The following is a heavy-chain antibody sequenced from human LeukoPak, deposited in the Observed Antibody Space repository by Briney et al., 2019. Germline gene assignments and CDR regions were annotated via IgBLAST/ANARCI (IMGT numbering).Heavy chain of an antibody. CDR1: GGTFSSYA. CDR2: IIPIFGTA. J-gene: IGHJ4*02. V-gene: IGHV1-69*05. D-gene: IGHD3-3*01. Sequence: SVKLSCKASGGTFSSYAISWVRQAPGQGLEWMGRIIPIFGTANYAQKFQGRVTITTDESTSTAYMELSSLRSEDTAVYCCARGLAYETPIDYWGQGTMVTVSS. CDR3: ARGLAYETPIDY.